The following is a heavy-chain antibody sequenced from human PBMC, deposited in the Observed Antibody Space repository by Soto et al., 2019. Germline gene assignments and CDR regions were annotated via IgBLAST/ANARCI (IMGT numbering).Heavy chain of an antibody. D-gene: IGHD3-22*01. CDR2: IYSGGST. CDR1: GFTVSSNY. Sequence: GGSLRLSCAASGFTVSSNYMSWVRQAPGKGLEWVSVIYSGGSTYYADSVKGRFTISRDNSKNTLYLQMNSLRAEDTAVYYCARDLGYGSSGSDVWGQGTTVTVSS. CDR3: ARDLGYGSSGSDV. J-gene: IGHJ6*02. V-gene: IGHV3-53*01.